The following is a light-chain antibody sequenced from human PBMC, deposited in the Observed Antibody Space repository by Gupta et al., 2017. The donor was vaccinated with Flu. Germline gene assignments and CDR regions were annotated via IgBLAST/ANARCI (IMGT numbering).Light chain of an antibody. CDR3: QQYSTYWV. CDR2: EAS. V-gene: IGKV1-5*03. Sequence: SPSTLSASVGDRFTFTCRASQSIGTYLAWYQQKPGKAPKLLIYEASTLTVGVPSRFRGGGSGTEFTLTISSLQPDDFATYYFQQYSTYWVFGQGTKVQIK. J-gene: IGKJ1*01. CDR1: QSIGTY.